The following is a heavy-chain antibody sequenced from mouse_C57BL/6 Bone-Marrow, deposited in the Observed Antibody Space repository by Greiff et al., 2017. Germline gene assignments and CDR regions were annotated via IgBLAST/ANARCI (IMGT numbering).Heavy chain of an antibody. CDR1: GYTFTDYY. CDR3: ARGGLLQDY. D-gene: IGHD3-1*01. Sequence: VQLQQSGPELVKPGASVKISCKASGYTFTDYYMNWVKQSHGKSLEWIGAINPNNGGTSYNQKFKGKATLTVDKSSRTAYMELRSLSSEDSAVYYCARGGLLQDYWGQGTTLTVSS. V-gene: IGHV1-26*01. CDR2: INPNNGGT. J-gene: IGHJ2*01.